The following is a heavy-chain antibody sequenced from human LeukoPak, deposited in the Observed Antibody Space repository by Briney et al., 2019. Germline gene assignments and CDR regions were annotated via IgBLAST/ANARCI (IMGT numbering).Heavy chain of an antibody. CDR3: ARDYSQSGYDFLSGKVNYYMDV. Sequence: SETLSLTCTVSGYSISSGYYWGWIRQPPGKGLEWIGSIYHSGSTYYNPSLKSRVTISVDTSKNQFSLKLSSVTAADTAVYYCARDYSQSGYDFLSGKVNYYMDVWGKGTTVTVSS. CDR2: IYHSGST. D-gene: IGHD3-3*01. V-gene: IGHV4-38-2*02. CDR1: GYSISSGYY. J-gene: IGHJ6*03.